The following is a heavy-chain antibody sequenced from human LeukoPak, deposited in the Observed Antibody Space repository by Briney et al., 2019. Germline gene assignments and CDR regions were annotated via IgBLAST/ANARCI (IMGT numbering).Heavy chain of an antibody. J-gene: IGHJ4*02. Sequence: SETLSLTCAVYGGSFSGYCWSWIRQPPGKGLEWIGEINHSGSTNYNPSLKSRVTISVDTSKNQFSLKLSSVTAADTAVYYCASGGDSSSRFNYWGQGTLVTVSS. CDR2: INHSGST. D-gene: IGHD6-13*01. CDR3: ASGGDSSSRFNY. V-gene: IGHV4-34*01. CDR1: GGSFSGYC.